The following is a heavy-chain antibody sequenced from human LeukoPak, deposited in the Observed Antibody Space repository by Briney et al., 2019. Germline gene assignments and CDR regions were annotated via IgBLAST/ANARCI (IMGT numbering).Heavy chain of an antibody. Sequence: GGSLRLSCAASGFTFRSYTMNWVRQAPGKGLEWISSISTSGSYIYYADSVKGRFTISRDNAKNSVYLQMNSLRAEDTAVYYCAKFRIVVVPAADAFDYWGQGTLVTVSS. D-gene: IGHD2-2*01. CDR2: ISTSGSYI. V-gene: IGHV3-21*04. CDR1: GFTFRSYT. CDR3: AKFRIVVVPAADAFDY. J-gene: IGHJ4*02.